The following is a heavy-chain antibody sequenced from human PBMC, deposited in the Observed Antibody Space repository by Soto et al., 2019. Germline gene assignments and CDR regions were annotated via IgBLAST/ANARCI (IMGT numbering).Heavy chain of an antibody. D-gene: IGHD3-9*01. CDR1: GGTFSSYT. V-gene: IGHV1-69*04. CDR3: ARDSPYYDILPGDAFDI. J-gene: IGHJ3*02. Sequence: SVKVSCKASGGTFSSYTISWVRQAPGQGLEWMGRIIPILGIANYAQKFQGRVTITADKSTSTAYMELSSLRSEDTAVYYCARDSPYYDILPGDAFDIWGQGTMVTVSS. CDR2: IIPILGIA.